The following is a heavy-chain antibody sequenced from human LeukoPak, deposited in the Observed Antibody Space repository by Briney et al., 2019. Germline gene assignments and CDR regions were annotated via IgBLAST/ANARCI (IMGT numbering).Heavy chain of an antibody. D-gene: IGHD1-26*01. J-gene: IGHJ4*02. CDR2: IYYSGST. CDR1: GGSISSYY. Sequence: PSETLSFTCTVSGGSISSYYWSWIRQPPGKGLEWIGSIYYSGSTYYNPSLKSRVTISVDTSKNQFSLKLSSVTAADTAVYYCARVMSGSYNYWGQGTLVTVSS. CDR3: ARVMSGSYNY. V-gene: IGHV4-59*01.